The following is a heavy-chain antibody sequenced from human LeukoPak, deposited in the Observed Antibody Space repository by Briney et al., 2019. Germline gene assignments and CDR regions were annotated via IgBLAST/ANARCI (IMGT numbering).Heavy chain of an antibody. J-gene: IGHJ4*02. CDR3: ARRMGGIKEAAAGTFAY. CDR2: VNHSGNT. V-gene: IGHV4-34*01. D-gene: IGHD6-13*01. Sequence: GSLRLSCAASGFTFSSYSMNWVRQAPGKGLEWIGEVNHSGNTNYNPSPKSRVTISVETSKNQFSLKLSSVTAADTAVYYCARRMGGIKEAAAGTFAYWGQGTLVTVSS. CDR1: GFTFSSYS.